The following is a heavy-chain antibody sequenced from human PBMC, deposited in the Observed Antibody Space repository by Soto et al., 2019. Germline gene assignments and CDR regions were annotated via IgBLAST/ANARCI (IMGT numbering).Heavy chain of an antibody. V-gene: IGHV6-1*01. CDR1: GDSASSYNAS. D-gene: IGHD1-1*01. J-gene: IGHJ4*02. CDR3: VREPVGTYYFDY. Sequence: QTLSLTCAISGDSASSYNASWNWIRPSPSRGLEWLGRTYYRSKWYNDYAVSVRSRITINPDTSKNQFSLQLNSVTPEDTGVYYCVREPVGTYYFDYWGQGTLVTVSS. CDR2: TYYRSKWYN.